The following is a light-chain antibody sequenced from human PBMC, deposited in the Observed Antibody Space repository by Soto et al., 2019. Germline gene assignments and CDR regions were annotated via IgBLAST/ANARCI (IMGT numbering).Light chain of an antibody. J-gene: IGLJ1*01. V-gene: IGLV2-11*01. CDR1: SSDVGGYNY. Sequence: QSALTQPRSVSGSPEQSVTISCTGTSSDVGGYNYVSWYQQHPGKAPKVMIYDVSKRPSGVPDRFSGSKSGNTASLTISGLQAEDEADYHCCSYAGSFYVFGTGTKLTVL. CDR3: CSYAGSFYV. CDR2: DVS.